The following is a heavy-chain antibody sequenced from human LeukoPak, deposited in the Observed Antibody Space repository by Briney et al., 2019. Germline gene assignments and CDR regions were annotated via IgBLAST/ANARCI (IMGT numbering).Heavy chain of an antibody. Sequence: PGGSLRLSCAASGFTFDDYAMHWVRQAPGKGLEWVSGISWNSVSIAYADSVKGRFTISRDNAKNSLYLQMNSLRAEDTAVYYCAKEGYSYGYDYWGQGTLVTVSS. CDR1: GFTFDDYA. D-gene: IGHD5-18*01. J-gene: IGHJ4*02. CDR3: AKEGYSYGYDY. CDR2: ISWNSVSI. V-gene: IGHV3-9*01.